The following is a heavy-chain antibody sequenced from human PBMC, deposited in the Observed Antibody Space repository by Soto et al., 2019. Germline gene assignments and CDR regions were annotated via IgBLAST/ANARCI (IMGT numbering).Heavy chain of an antibody. CDR3: ARVVRYQLLGALDY. CDR2: ISYDGSNK. Sequence: GGSLRLSCAASGFTFSSYAMHWVRQAPGKGLEWVAVISYDGSNKYYADSVKGRFTISRDNSKNTLYLQMNSLRAEDTAVYYWARVVRYQLLGALDYWGQGTLVTVSS. CDR1: GFTFSSYA. J-gene: IGHJ4*02. D-gene: IGHD2-2*01. V-gene: IGHV3-30-3*01.